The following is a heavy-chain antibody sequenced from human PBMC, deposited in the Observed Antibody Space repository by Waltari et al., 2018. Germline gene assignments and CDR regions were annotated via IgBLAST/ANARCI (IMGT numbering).Heavy chain of an antibody. J-gene: IGHJ4*02. CDR1: GDFPSDDH. CDR3: ARVPTRYYDSLGWGFFDQ. V-gene: IGHV4-59*08. D-gene: IGHD3-22*01. CDR2: LRKTGGT. Sequence: HVQLQESGPGLVKPSETLSLTCTVSGDFPSDDHWTWIRQAPGKGLEWIACLRKTGGTNCTPSLESRVTVSAVTAKKRFSLRLTSVTAADTAVYYCARVPTRYYDSLGWGFFDQWGQGILVTVSS.